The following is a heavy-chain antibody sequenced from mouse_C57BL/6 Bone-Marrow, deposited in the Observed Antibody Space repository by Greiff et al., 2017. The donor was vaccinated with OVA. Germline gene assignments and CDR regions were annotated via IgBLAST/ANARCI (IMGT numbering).Heavy chain of an antibody. CDR1: GFTFSDYY. D-gene: IGHD2-5*01. CDR2: ISNGGGST. J-gene: IGHJ2*01. CDR3: ARHVDSNLDY. V-gene: IGHV5-12*01. Sequence: DVKLVESGGGLVQPGGSLKLSCAASGFTFSDYYMYWVRQTPEKRLEWVAYISNGGGSTYYPDTVKGRFTISRDNAKHTLYLQMRRLKSEDTAMYYCARHVDSNLDYWGQGTTLTVSS.